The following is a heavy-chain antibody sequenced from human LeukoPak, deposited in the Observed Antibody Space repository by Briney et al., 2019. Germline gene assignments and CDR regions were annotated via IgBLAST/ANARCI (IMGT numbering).Heavy chain of an antibody. CDR3: AKAYSGYDSYYYGMDV. CDR1: GFTFSSYA. Sequence: GGSLRLSCAASGFTFSSYAMSWVRQAPGKGLEWVSAISGSGGSTYYADSVKGRFTISRDNSKNTLYLQMNSLRAEDTAVYYCAKAYSGYDSYYYGMDVWGQGTTVTVSS. J-gene: IGHJ6*02. CDR2: ISGSGGST. V-gene: IGHV3-23*01. D-gene: IGHD5-12*01.